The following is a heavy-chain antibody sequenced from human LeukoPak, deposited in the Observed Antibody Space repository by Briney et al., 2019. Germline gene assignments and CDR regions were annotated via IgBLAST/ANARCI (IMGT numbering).Heavy chain of an antibody. Sequence: PGRSLRLSCAASGFTFSSYGMHWVRQAPGKGLEWVAVISYDGSNKYYADSVKGRFTISRDNSENTLYLQMNSLRAEDTAVYYCAGYSSALDYWGQGTLVTVSS. V-gene: IGHV3-30*03. CDR3: AGYSSALDY. J-gene: IGHJ4*02. CDR2: ISYDGSNK. D-gene: IGHD6-19*01. CDR1: GFTFSSYG.